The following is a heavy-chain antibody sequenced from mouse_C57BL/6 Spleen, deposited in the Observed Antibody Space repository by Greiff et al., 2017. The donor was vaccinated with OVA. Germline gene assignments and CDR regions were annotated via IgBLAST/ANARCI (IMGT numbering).Heavy chain of an antibody. J-gene: IGHJ4*01. CDR1: GFTFTDYY. V-gene: IGHV7-3*01. CDR2: IRNKANGYTT. Sequence: DVMLVESGGGLVQPGGSLSLSCAASGFTFTDYYMSWVRQPPGKALEWLGFIRNKANGYTTEYSASVKGRFTISRDNSQSILYLQMNALRAEDSATYYCARYGGRGDYAMDYWGQGTSVTVSS. D-gene: IGHD3-3*01. CDR3: ARYGGRGDYAMDY.